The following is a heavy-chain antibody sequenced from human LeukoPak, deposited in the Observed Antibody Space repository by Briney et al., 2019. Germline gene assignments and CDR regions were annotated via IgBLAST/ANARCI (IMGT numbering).Heavy chain of an antibody. V-gene: IGHV1-2*02. J-gene: IGHJ5*02. CDR1: GYTFTGYY. CDR2: INPNSGGT. Sequence: ASVKVSCKASGYTFTGYYMHWVRQAPGQGLEWMGWINPNSGGTNYAQKFQGRVTMTRDTSISTAYMELSRLRSDDTAVYYCARAWLVFSWFDPWGQGTLVTVSS. D-gene: IGHD6-19*01. CDR3: ARAWLVFSWFDP.